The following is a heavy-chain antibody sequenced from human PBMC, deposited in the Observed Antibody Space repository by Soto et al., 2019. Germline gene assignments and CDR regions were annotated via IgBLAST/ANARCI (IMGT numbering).Heavy chain of an antibody. Sequence: SLRLYCAASGFSLDEYAMHWVRQAPGKGLEWVSGISWNSGSIGYADSVKGRFTISRDNAKNSLYLQMNSLRAEDTALYYCAKSLTPYYDFWSGYMYYFDYWGQGTLVTVSS. J-gene: IGHJ4*02. CDR1: GFSLDEYA. CDR2: ISWNSGSI. V-gene: IGHV3-9*01. CDR3: AKSLTPYYDFWSGYMYYFDY. D-gene: IGHD3-3*01.